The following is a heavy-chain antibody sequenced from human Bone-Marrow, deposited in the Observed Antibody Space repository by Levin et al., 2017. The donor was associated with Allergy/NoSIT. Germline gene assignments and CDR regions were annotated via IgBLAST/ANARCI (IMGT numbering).Heavy chain of an antibody. D-gene: IGHD6-19*01. J-gene: IGHJ4*02. CDR1: GFSFISYA. CDR3: ARENSVAGTRSFDY. Sequence: GGSLRLSCAGSGFSFISYAMHWVRQAPGKGLEWVAMISSDGHETHYLDSVKGRFSISRDNSKTSLYLQMDDLRGEDTAVYHCARENSVAGTRSFDYGGQGTLVTVSS. V-gene: IGHV3-30*03. CDR2: ISSDGHET.